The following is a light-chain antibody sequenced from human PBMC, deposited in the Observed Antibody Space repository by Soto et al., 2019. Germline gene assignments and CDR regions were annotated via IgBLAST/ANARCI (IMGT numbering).Light chain of an antibody. J-gene: IGKJ2*01. Sequence: DIQLTQSPSFLSASVEDRVTISCRASYDISSSLAWYQQEPGKPPQRLIYDSSTLQTGVPSRFTGSGSGRKFTLTISGLQFGDFANYFCQQLSHSQYTFGQGTKLAI. V-gene: IGKV1-9*01. CDR3: QQLSHSQYT. CDR2: DSS. CDR1: YDISSS.